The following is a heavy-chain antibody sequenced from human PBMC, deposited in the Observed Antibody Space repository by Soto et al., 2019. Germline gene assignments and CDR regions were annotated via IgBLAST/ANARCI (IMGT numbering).Heavy chain of an antibody. CDR3: ARDRAKWKDYYYYGMDV. CDR2: IYYSGST. Sequence: QVQLQESGPGLVKPSQTLSLTCTVSGGSISSGDDFWTWIRQPPGKGLEGIGYIYYSGSTYYNPSIKSRLTMSVDTSKNQFSMKLSSVTAADTAVYYCARDRAKWKDYYYYGMDVWGQGTTVTVSS. CDR1: GGSISSGDDF. V-gene: IGHV4-30-4*01. J-gene: IGHJ6*02. D-gene: IGHD1-20*01.